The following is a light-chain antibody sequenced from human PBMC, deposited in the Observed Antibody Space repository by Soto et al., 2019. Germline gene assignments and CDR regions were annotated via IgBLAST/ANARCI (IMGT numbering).Light chain of an antibody. CDR2: SAS. CDR1: QSISSW. Sequence: DIQMTQSPSTLSASVGDRVTITCRASQSISSWLAWYQQKPGKAPKLLIDSASTLQSGVPSRFSGSGSGTEFTLTINSLQPEDFATYYCQQLNIYPLTFGPGTKVYIK. CDR3: QQLNIYPLT. J-gene: IGKJ3*01. V-gene: IGKV1-9*01.